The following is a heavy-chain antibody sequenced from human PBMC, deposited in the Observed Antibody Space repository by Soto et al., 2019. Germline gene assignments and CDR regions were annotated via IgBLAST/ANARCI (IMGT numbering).Heavy chain of an antibody. CDR3: ARTRITMVRGVISPLDY. CDR2: ISYDGSNK. CDR1: GFTFSSYA. V-gene: IGHV3-30-3*01. Sequence: QVQLVESGGGVVQPGRSLRLSCAASGFTFSSYAMHWVRQAPGKGLEWVAVISYDGSNKYYADSVKGRFTISRDNSKNTLYLQMNSLRAEDTAVYYCARTRITMVRGVISPLDYWGQGTLVTVSS. D-gene: IGHD3-10*01. J-gene: IGHJ4*02.